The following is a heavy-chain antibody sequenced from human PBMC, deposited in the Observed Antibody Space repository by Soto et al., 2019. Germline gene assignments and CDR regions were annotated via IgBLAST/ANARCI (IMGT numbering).Heavy chain of an antibody. CDR2: MSHSGGT. D-gene: IGHD1-1*01. CDR3: ARVERGTATTVVDAFDI. Sequence: QVQLQQWGAGLLKPSETLSLTCAVYGGFVSSGSYYWSWIRQPPGKGLEWIGDMSHSGGTHFNPSLKSRVTISGDTSKNQFSLKMSSVTAADTALYYCARVERGTATTVVDAFDIWGPGTMVTVSS. V-gene: IGHV4-34*01. CDR1: GGFVSSGSYY. J-gene: IGHJ3*02.